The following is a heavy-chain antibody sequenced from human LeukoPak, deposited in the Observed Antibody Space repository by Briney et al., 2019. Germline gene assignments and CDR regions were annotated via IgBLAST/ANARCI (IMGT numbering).Heavy chain of an antibody. CDR3: AKSRMGAKEKSEGRFGMDV. D-gene: IGHD1-26*01. CDR1: GFAFGTYG. J-gene: IGHJ6*02. V-gene: IGHV3-30*18. Sequence: PGGSLRLSCAASGFAFGTYGMHWVRQAPGKGLEWVAVISYDGSNKYYADSVKGRFTISRDNSKNTLYLQMNSLRAEDTAVYYCAKSRMGAKEKSEGRFGMDVWGQGTTVTVSS. CDR2: ISYDGSNK.